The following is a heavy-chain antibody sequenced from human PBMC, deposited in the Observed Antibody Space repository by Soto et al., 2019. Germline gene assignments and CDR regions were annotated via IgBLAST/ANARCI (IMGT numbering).Heavy chain of an antibody. CDR2: VYHSGST. Sequence: SETLSLTCAVSGASISTNNWWSWVRQPPGKGLEWIGEVYHSGSTNCNPSLKSRVTIPIDKSKNQFSLRLTSMTAADTAVYYCAVPGAGDFDYWSQGTLVTVSS. CDR1: GASISTNNW. CDR3: AVPGAGDFDY. V-gene: IGHV4-4*02. J-gene: IGHJ4*02. D-gene: IGHD6-13*01.